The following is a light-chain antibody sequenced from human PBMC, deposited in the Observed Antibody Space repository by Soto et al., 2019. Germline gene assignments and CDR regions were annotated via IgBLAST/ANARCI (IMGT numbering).Light chain of an antibody. Sequence: DIQMTQSPSSLSASVGDRVTITCRASQSISSYLNWYQQKPGKAPKLLIYAASSLQSGVPARSSGSGSGSDFTLTISSLQHEDFATYYCQESYSTPRFTFGPGTKVDIK. CDR1: QSISSY. CDR3: QESYSTPRFT. V-gene: IGKV1-39*01. CDR2: AAS. J-gene: IGKJ3*01.